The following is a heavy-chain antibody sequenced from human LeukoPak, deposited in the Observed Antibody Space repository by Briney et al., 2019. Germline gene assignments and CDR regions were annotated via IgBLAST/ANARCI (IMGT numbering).Heavy chain of an antibody. D-gene: IGHD1-1*01. CDR2: IKPDGSER. CDR3: ARDPTTSQGSDAFDI. V-gene: IGHV3-7*01. Sequence: GGSLRLSCAASGFIFSDYWMGWVRQAPGKGLEWVANIKPDGSERYYVDFVKCRFTISRDNAKNSLNLQMGSLRAEDTAVYYCARDPTTSQGSDAFDIWGQGTRVTVSS. J-gene: IGHJ3*02. CDR1: GFIFSDYW.